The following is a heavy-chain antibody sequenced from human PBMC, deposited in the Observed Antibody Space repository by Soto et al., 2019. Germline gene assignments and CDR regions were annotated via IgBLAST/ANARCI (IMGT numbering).Heavy chain of an antibody. CDR3: ARSSSSLRGWYFDL. J-gene: IGHJ2*01. V-gene: IGHV4-34*01. CDR2: INHSGST. CDR1: GGSFSGYY. D-gene: IGHD6-13*01. Sequence: QVQLQQWGAGLLKPSETLSLTCAVYGGSFSGYYWSWIRQSPGKGLEWIGEINHSGSTNYNPSLKSRVSISVDTSKNQFSLMLSSVAAADTAVYYCARSSSSLRGWYFDLWGRGTLVTVSS.